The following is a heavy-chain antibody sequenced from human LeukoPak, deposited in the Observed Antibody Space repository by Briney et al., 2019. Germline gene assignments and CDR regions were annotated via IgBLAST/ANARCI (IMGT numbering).Heavy chain of an antibody. CDR2: ISAYNGNT. Sequence: ASVKVSCKASGYSFTTYGISWVRQAPGQGLEWMGWISAYNGNTNYAQKFQGRVTMTRDTSISTAYMELSRLRSDDTAVYYCARVIGIAARRDDAFDIWGQGTMVTVSS. CDR3: ARVIGIAARRDDAFDI. CDR1: GYSFTTYG. D-gene: IGHD6-6*01. V-gene: IGHV1-18*01. J-gene: IGHJ3*02.